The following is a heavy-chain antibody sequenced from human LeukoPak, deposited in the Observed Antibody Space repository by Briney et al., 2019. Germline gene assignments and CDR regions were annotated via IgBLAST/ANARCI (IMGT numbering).Heavy chain of an antibody. CDR1: GFTFSSYG. J-gene: IGHJ4*02. D-gene: IGHD4-17*01. Sequence: GGSLRLSCAPSGFTFSSYGMHWVRQAPGKGREGVAFIRKEGSNKYYADSVKGRFTISRDNSKNTLYLQMNSLRAEDTAVYYCAKDPWRYGDYTLYYFDYWGQGTLVTVSS. CDR2: IRKEGSNK. CDR3: AKDPWRYGDYTLYYFDY. V-gene: IGHV3-30*02.